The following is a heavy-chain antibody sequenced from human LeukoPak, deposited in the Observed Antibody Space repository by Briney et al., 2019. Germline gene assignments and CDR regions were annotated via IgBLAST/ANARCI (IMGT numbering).Heavy chain of an antibody. D-gene: IGHD4-17*01. V-gene: IGHV3-13*01. CDR2: IGTAGDT. CDR1: GFTFSSYD. CDR3: ARGGATVTHDWYFDL. Sequence: PGGSLRLSCAASGFTFSSYDMHWVRQATGKGLAWVSAIGTAGDTYYPGSVKGRFTISRENAKNSLYLQMNSLRAGDTAVYYCARGGATVTHDWYFDLWGRGTLVTVSS. J-gene: IGHJ2*01.